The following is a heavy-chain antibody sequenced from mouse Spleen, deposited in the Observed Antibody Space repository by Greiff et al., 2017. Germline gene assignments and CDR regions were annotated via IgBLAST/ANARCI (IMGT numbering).Heavy chain of an antibody. Sequence: QVQLKQPGAELVKPGAPVKLSCKASGYTFTSYWMNWVKQRPGRGLEWIGRIDPSDSETHYNQKFKDKATLTVDKSSSTAYIQLSSLTSEDSAVYYCARTGTVLDYWGQGTTLTVSS. D-gene: IGHD4-1*01. CDR1: GYTFTSYW. CDR3: ARTGTVLDY. V-gene: IGHV1-69*02. J-gene: IGHJ2*01. CDR2: IDPSDSET.